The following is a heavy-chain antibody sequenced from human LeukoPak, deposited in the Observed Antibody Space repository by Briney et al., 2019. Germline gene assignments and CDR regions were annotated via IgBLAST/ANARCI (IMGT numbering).Heavy chain of an antibody. CDR3: ARPRLTDGYKSFDY. J-gene: IGHJ4*02. CDR2: INHSGST. D-gene: IGHD5-24*01. V-gene: IGHV4-34*01. CDR1: GGSFSGYY. Sequence: PSETLSLTCAVYGGSFSGYYWSWIRQPPGKGLEWIGEINHSGSTNYNPSLKSRVTISVDTSKNQFSLKLSSVTAADTAVYYCARPRLTDGYKSFDYWGQGTLVTVSS.